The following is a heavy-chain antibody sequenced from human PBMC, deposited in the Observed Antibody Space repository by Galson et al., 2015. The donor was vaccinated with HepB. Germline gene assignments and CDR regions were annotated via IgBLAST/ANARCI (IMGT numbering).Heavy chain of an antibody. Sequence: SLRLSCAASGFTFSSYAMHWVRQAPGKGLEWVAVISYDGSNKYYADSVKGRFTISRDNSKNTLYLQMNSLRAEDTAVYYCARDRRFGVVTTFDPWGQGTLVTVSS. J-gene: IGHJ5*02. D-gene: IGHD3-3*01. CDR3: ARDRRFGVVTTFDP. V-gene: IGHV3-30-3*01. CDR2: ISYDGSNK. CDR1: GFTFSSYA.